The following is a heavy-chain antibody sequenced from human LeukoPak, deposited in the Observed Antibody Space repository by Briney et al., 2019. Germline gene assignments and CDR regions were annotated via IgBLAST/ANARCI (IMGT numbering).Heavy chain of an antibody. Sequence: ASVKVSCKASGYTFTGYYMHWVRQAPGQGLEWMGWINPNSGGTNYAQKFQGRVTMTRDMSISTAYMELSRLRSDDTAVYYCVRVTNSGWYYFDYWGQGTLVTVAS. CDR1: GYTFTGYY. CDR3: VRVTNSGWYYFDY. J-gene: IGHJ4*02. V-gene: IGHV1-2*02. D-gene: IGHD6-19*01. CDR2: INPNSGGT.